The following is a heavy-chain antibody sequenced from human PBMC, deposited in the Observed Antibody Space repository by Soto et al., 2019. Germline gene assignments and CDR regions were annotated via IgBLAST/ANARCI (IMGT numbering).Heavy chain of an antibody. J-gene: IGHJ1*01. V-gene: IGHV4-61*05. CDR1: GGSISSSSYY. CDR3: ARYEQYYQH. CDR2: VSYSGST. Sequence: SETLSLTCTVSGGSISSSSYYWSWIRQPPGKGLEWIGYVSYSGSTKYNPSLQSRVTMSADTSKNQLSLKLSSVTAADTAVYYCARYEQYYQHWGQGTLVTVSS. D-gene: IGHD3-16*01.